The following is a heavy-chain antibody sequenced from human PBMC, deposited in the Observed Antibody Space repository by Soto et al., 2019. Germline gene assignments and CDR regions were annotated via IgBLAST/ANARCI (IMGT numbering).Heavy chain of an antibody. D-gene: IGHD3-9*01. CDR1: VFTCSSYW. Sequence: PWWSLRLSCSASVFTCSSYWMHWCRQAPGKGLVWVSRINSDGSSTSYADSVKGRFTISRDNAKNTLYLQMNSLRAEDTAVYYCARERQYYDILTGYYPLYGMDVWGQGTTVTVSS. V-gene: IGHV3-74*01. J-gene: IGHJ6*02. CDR3: ARERQYYDILTGYYPLYGMDV. CDR2: INSDGSST.